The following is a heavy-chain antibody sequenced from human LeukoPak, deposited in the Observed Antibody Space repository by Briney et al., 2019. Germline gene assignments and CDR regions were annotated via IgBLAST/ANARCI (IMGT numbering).Heavy chain of an antibody. Sequence: GESLKISCKGSGYSFSSYWIGWVRQMPGKGLEWMGIIYPGDSDTRYSPSFQGQVTISADKSISTAYLQWSSLKASDTAIYYRARRTAMGKSDFDYWGQGTLVTVSS. CDR2: IYPGDSDT. CDR3: ARRTAMGKSDFDY. CDR1: GYSFSSYW. D-gene: IGHD5-18*01. J-gene: IGHJ4*02. V-gene: IGHV5-51*01.